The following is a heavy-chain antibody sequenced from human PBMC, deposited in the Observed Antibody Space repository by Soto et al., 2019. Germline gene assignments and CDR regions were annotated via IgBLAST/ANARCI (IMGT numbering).Heavy chain of an antibody. CDR1: GYTFTGYY. J-gene: IGHJ5*02. CDR2: INPNSGGT. Sequence: ASVKVSCKASGYTFTGYYIHWVRQAPGQGLEWMGWINPNSGGTNYAQKFQGWVTMTRDTSISTAYMELSRLRSDDTAVYYCARDFFYGAPEEGNWFDPWGQGTLVTVSS. D-gene: IGHD4-17*01. V-gene: IGHV1-2*04. CDR3: ARDFFYGAPEEGNWFDP.